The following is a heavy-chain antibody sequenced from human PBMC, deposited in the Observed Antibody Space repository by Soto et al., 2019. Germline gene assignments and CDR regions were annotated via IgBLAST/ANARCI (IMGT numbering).Heavy chain of an antibody. CDR3: ARGSYYSGWV. J-gene: IGHJ4*02. V-gene: IGHV6-1*01. CDR1: GDSISSTSAA. Sequence: SQTLSLTCAISGDSISSTSAAWSWIRQSPSRGLEWLGRTYYRSKWYSDYAVSVKSRITINPDTSKNQFSLQLNSVTPEDTAVYYCARGSYYSGWVWGQGTLVTVSS. D-gene: IGHD6-19*01. CDR2: TYYRSKWYS.